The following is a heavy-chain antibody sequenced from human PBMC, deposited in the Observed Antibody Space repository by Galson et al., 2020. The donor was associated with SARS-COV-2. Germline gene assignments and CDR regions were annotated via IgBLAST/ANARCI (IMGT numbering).Heavy chain of an antibody. CDR2: INTNTGNP. V-gene: IGHV7-4-1*02. CDR1: GYTFTSYA. CDR3: ARAEEGIVVVPAAIGRDCYYYMDG. J-gene: IGHJ6*03. D-gene: IGHD2-2*01. Sequence: ASVKVSCKASGYTFTSYAMNWVRQAPGQGLEWMGWINTNTGNPTYAQGFTGRFVFSLDTSVSTSYLQISSLKAEDTAVYYCARAEEGIVVVPAAIGRDCYYYMDGWGKGTTVTVSS.